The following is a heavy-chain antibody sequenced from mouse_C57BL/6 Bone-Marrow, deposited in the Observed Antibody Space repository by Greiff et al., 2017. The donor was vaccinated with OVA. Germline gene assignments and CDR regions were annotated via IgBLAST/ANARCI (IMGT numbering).Heavy chain of an antibody. V-gene: IGHV1-39*01. Sequence: EVQLVESGPELVKPGASVKISCKASGYSFTDYNMNWVKQSNGKSLEWIGVINPNYGTTSYNQKFKGKATLTVDQSSSTAYMQLNSLTSEDSAVYYCARGTTPHAFCYAMDYWGQGTSVTVSS. J-gene: IGHJ4*01. CDR1: GYSFTDYN. CDR2: INPNYGTT. D-gene: IGHD1-1*01. CDR3: ARGTTPHAFCYAMDY.